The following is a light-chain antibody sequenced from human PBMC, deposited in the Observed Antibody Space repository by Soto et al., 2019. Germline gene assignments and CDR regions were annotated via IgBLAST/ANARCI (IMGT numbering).Light chain of an antibody. V-gene: IGLV2-11*01. Sequence: QLVLTQPRSVSGSPGQSVTISCTGTSSDVGAYNYVSWYQQHPGKAPKLIVFDVRERPSGVPDRFSGSKFGNTASLTISGLQAEDEAEYFCCSYAGSYTWVFGGGTKLTVL. CDR3: CSYAGSYTWV. CDR2: DVR. J-gene: IGLJ3*02. CDR1: SSDVGAYNY.